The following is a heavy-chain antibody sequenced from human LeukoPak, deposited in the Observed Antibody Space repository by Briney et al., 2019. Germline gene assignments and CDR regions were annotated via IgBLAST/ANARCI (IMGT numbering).Heavy chain of an antibody. V-gene: IGHV4-31*03. CDR1: GGSISSGGYS. D-gene: IGHD6-13*01. J-gene: IGHJ4*02. CDR3: ASGYSSSWYSKPGGFDY. CDR2: FYYSGST. Sequence: SSQTLSLTRTVSGGSISSGGYSWSWIPQHPGKALEWIGSFYYSGSTYYNPSLKSRVTISVDTSKNQFSLKLSSVTAADTAVYYCASGYSSSWYSKPGGFDYWGQGTLVTVSS.